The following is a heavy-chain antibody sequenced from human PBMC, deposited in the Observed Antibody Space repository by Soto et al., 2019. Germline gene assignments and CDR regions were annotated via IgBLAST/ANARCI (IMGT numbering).Heavy chain of an antibody. D-gene: IGHD2-2*01. CDR2: IKSKTDGGTT. V-gene: IGHV3-15*01. CDR3: TTAEFLVVPAAIYYYYMDV. CDR1: GFTFSNAW. Sequence: PGGSLRLSCAASGFTFSNAWMSWVRQAPGKGLEWVGRIKSKTDGGTTDYAAPVKGRFTISRDDSKNTLYLQMNSLKTEDTAVYYCTTAEFLVVPAAIYYYYMDVWGKGTTVTVSS. J-gene: IGHJ6*03.